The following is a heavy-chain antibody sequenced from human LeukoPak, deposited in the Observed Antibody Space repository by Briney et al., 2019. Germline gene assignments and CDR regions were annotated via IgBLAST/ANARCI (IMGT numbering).Heavy chain of an antibody. CDR2: ISGSGGST. CDR3: AKDSSSWYDPTSIDY. J-gene: IGHJ4*02. D-gene: IGHD6-13*01. CDR1: GFTVSSNY. Sequence: GGSLRLSCAASGFTVSSNYMSWVRQAPGKGLEWVSAISGSGGSTYYADSVKGRFTISRDNSKNTLYLQMNSLRAEDTAVYYCAKDSSSWYDPTSIDYWGQGTLVTVSS. V-gene: IGHV3-23*01.